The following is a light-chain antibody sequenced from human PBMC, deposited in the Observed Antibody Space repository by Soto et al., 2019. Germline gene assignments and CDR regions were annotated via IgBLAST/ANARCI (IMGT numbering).Light chain of an antibody. CDR2: SNN. CDR3: VAWDDSLNGYVV. Sequence: SVLTQPPSASGTPWQRVTSSCSGSSSNIGSNTVNWYQQLPGTAPKLVIYSNNQRPSGVPDRFSGSKSGTSASLAISGLQSEDEADYYCVAWDDSLNGYVVFGGGTKVTVL. J-gene: IGLJ2*01. V-gene: IGLV1-44*01. CDR1: SSNIGSNT.